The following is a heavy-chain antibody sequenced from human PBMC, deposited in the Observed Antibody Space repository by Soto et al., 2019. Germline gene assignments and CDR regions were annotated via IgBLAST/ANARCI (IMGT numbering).Heavy chain of an antibody. V-gene: IGHV1-69*06. CDR2: IIPIFGTA. J-gene: IGHJ4*02. CDR3: ATSYGSGYRAFDY. D-gene: IGHD3-10*01. CDR1: GGTFSSYA. Sequence: GASVKVSCKASGGTFSSYAISWVRQAPGQGPEWMGGIIPIFGTANYAQKFQGRVTMTADKSTSTAYMELRSLRSEDTAFYYCATSYGSGYRAFDYWGQGSLVTGSS.